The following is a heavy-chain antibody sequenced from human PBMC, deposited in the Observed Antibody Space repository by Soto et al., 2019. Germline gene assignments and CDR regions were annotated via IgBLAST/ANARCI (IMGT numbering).Heavy chain of an antibody. CDR1: GFTFSSYG. J-gene: IGHJ6*03. Sequence: GGSLRLSCAPSGFTFSSYGMHWVRQAPGKGLEWVAVIWYDGSNKYYADSVKGRFTISRDNSKNTLYLQMNSLRAEDTAVYYCARVNKRFLEWLEAYMDVWGKGT. CDR3: ARVNKRFLEWLEAYMDV. V-gene: IGHV3-33*01. CDR2: IWYDGSNK. D-gene: IGHD3-3*01.